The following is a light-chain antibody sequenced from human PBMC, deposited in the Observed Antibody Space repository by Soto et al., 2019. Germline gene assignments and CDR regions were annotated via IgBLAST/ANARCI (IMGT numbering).Light chain of an antibody. CDR2: KAS. V-gene: IGKV1-5*03. CDR1: QTISTL. CDR3: QQYSTYPWT. J-gene: IGKJ1*01. Sequence: DIQMTQSPSTLSASVGDRVTITCRASQTISTLLAWYQQRPGKAPNLLIYKASSLESGVPSRFSGSGSGTEFTLTISSLQPDDFATYFCQQYSTYPWTFGQGTKVEV.